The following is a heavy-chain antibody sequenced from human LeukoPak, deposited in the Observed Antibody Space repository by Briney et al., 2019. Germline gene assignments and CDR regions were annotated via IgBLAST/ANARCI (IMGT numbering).Heavy chain of an antibody. CDR3: AKDYSKTSYYGSGTYYRPKWFDP. Sequence: GGSLRLSCAASGFTFSGYGMHWVRQAPGKGLEWVAFIQFDGSNKYYADSVKGRFTISRDNSKNTLYLQMNSLRAEDTAVYYCAKDYSKTSYYGSGTYYRPKWFDPWGQGTLVTVSS. CDR2: IQFDGSNK. J-gene: IGHJ5*02. V-gene: IGHV3-30*02. CDR1: GFTFSGYG. D-gene: IGHD3-10*01.